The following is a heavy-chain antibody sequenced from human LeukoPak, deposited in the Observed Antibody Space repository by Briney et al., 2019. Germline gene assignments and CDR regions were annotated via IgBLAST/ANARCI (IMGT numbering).Heavy chain of an antibody. CDR1: GFTFSSYA. CDR3: AKAVGEVVGYYYDY. J-gene: IGHJ4*02. Sequence: PGGSLRPSCAASGFTFSSYAMSWVRQAPGKGLEWVSVISGSGGSTYYADSVKGRFTISRDNPKNTLYLQMNSLRAEDTAVYYCAKAVGEVVGYYYDYWGQGTLVTVSS. D-gene: IGHD1-26*01. CDR2: ISGSGGST. V-gene: IGHV3-23*01.